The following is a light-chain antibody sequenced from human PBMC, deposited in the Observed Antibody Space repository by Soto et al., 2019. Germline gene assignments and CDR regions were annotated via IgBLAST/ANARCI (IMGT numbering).Light chain of an antibody. J-gene: IGKJ2*01. CDR1: QSVSSRN. V-gene: IGKV3-20*01. CDR2: GAS. Sequence: EIVLTQSPGTVSLSPGERATLSCRASQSVSSRNLAWYRQKPGQAPSLLIFGASNRATGIPDRFSGSGSGTDFTLTISRLEPEDCAVYDCLRSGDSPPAYTFGQGTKLEIK. CDR3: LRSGDSPPAYT.